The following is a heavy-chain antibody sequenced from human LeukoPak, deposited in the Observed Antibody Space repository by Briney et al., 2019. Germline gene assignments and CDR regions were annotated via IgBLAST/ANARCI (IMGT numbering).Heavy chain of an antibody. CDR3: ARADSSGYFPHQYYFDY. V-gene: IGHV4-59*01. D-gene: IGHD3-22*01. CDR2: IYYSGST. J-gene: IGHJ4*02. CDR1: GGSISSYY. Sequence: SETLSLTCTVSGGSISSYYWSWIRQPPGKGLEWIGYIYYSGSTNYNPSLKSRVTISVDTSKNQFSLKLSSVTAADTAVYYCARADSSGYFPHQYYFDYWGQGTLVTVSS.